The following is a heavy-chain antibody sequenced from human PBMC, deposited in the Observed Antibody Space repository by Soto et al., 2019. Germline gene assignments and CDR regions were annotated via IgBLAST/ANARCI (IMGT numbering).Heavy chain of an antibody. CDR2: LSYEGSEE. V-gene: IGHV3-30*03. Sequence: QVRLVESGGGVVQPGRSLRLSCAASGFNFGVFGMHWVRQAPGKGLEWLSVLSYEGSEEYYADSVRGRFTISRDNSKNTLLLQMVMLRVDDTGVYYCALSRRSSLLDVAGPGFEYWGQGTLVTVS. D-gene: IGHD6-19*01. CDR3: ALSRRSSLLDVAGPGFEY. CDR1: GFNFGVFG. J-gene: IGHJ4*02.